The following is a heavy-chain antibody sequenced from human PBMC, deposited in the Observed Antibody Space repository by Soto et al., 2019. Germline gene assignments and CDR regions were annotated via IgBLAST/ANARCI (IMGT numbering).Heavy chain of an antibody. CDR2: IYHSGST. J-gene: IGHJ5*02. D-gene: IGHD2-8*01. Sequence: LPLTCAVSGGSISSGGYSWSWIRQPPGKGLEWIGYIYHSGSTYYNPSLKSRVTISVDRSKNQFSLKLSSVTAADTAVYYCARAYAIAGTLNWFDPWGQGTLVTVS. CDR1: GGSISSGGYS. CDR3: ARAYAIAGTLNWFDP. V-gene: IGHV4-30-2*01.